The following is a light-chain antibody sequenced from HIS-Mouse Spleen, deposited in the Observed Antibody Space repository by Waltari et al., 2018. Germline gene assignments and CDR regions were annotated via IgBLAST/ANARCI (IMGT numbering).Light chain of an antibody. CDR2: AAS. Sequence: DIQMTQSPSSLSASVGDRVTITCRASQSISSYLNWYQQKPGKAPKLLIYAASILQSGVPSRFSGSGSGTDFTLTISSLQPEDFATYYCQQSYSTPGTFGQGTKVEIK. V-gene: IGKV1-39*01. CDR3: QQSYSTPGT. CDR1: QSISSY. J-gene: IGKJ1*01.